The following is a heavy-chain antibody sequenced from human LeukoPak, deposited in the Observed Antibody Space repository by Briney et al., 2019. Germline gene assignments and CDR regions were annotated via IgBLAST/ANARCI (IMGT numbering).Heavy chain of an antibody. Sequence: GGSLSLSSAASVFTLRNASMSWVRHAPRKGLEWVGRITSKTDAATTDYPAPVKGRFSISRDDSKNTLYLQMNSLKTEDTAVYYCTTSLLYWGQGTLATVSS. V-gene: IGHV3-15*01. D-gene: IGHD2-21*01. CDR1: VFTLRNAS. CDR3: TTSLLY. J-gene: IGHJ4*02. CDR2: ITSKTDAATT.